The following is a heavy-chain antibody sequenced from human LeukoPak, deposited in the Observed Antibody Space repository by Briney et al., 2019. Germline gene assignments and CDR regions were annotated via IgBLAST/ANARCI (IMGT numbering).Heavy chain of an antibody. CDR1: GGSISSYY. J-gene: IGHJ4*02. V-gene: IGHV4-4*07. Sequence: SETLSLTCTVSGGSISSYYWSWVRQPAGKGLEWIGRIYRSGNTNYNPSLKSRVTMSVDTSRNQFSLKLSSVTAADTAVYYCARESVGYCSGGSCPYYFDYWGQGTLVTVSS. CDR3: ARESVGYCSGGSCPYYFDY. CDR2: IYRSGNT. D-gene: IGHD2-15*01.